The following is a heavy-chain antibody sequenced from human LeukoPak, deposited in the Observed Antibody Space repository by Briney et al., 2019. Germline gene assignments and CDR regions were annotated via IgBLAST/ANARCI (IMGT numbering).Heavy chain of an antibody. D-gene: IGHD2-21*01. CDR2: INHSGST. Sequence: SETLSLTCAVYGGSFSGYYWSWIRQPPGKGLERIGEINHSGSTNYNPSLKSRVTISVDTSKNQFSLKLSSVTAADTAVYYCARGPVVIALYYFDYWGQGTLVTVSS. CDR3: ARGPVVIALYYFDY. V-gene: IGHV4-34*01. CDR1: GGSFSGYY. J-gene: IGHJ4*02.